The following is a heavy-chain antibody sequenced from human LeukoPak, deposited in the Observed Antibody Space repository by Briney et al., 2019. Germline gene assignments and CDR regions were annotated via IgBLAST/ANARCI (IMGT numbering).Heavy chain of an antibody. CDR1: GGSFSGYY. CDR3: AIFSDCGAGRCPNDY. V-gene: IGHV4-34*01. Sequence: SETLSLTCAVYGGSFSGYYWSWIRQPPGKGLEWIGEINHRGSTNYNPSLKSRVTISVDTSKNQFSLKLTSVTAADTAVYYCAIFSDCGAGRCPNDYWGQGTLVTVSS. D-gene: IGHD2-21*01. CDR2: INHRGST. J-gene: IGHJ4*02.